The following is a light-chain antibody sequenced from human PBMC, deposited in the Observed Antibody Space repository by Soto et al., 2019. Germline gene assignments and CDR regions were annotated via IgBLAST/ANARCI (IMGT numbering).Light chain of an antibody. CDR2: HAS. CDR3: QQDGSSIT. CDR1: QTVTSSY. Sequence: EIVLTQSPGTLSLSPGERATLSCRASQTVTSSYLAWYQRKPGQAPRLLIYHASSRATGIPDRFSGSGSWKDFTLTISRLEPEDFAVYYCQQDGSSITFGGGTKVEIK. V-gene: IGKV3-20*01. J-gene: IGKJ4*01.